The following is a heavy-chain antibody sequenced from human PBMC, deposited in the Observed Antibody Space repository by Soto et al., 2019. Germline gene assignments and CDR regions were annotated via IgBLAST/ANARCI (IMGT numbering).Heavy chain of an antibody. V-gene: IGHV4-59*01. CDR2: IYYSGNT. D-gene: IGHD6-13*01. Sequence: SETLSLTCTVSGGSISPYYWSWIRQPPGKGLEWIGYIYYSGNTNYNPSLESRVTISVDTSRNQFSLKLTSVTAADTAVYYCARKGAAASYPHYYMDVWGRGTTVTVSS. J-gene: IGHJ6*03. CDR3: ARKGAAASYPHYYMDV. CDR1: GGSISPYY.